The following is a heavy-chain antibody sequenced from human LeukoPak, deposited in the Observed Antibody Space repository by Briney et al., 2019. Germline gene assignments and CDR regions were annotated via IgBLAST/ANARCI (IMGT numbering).Heavy chain of an antibody. D-gene: IGHD3-3*01. V-gene: IGHV3-30*03. CDR3: AREATWGEWYFDH. CDR2: IADDGGVR. J-gene: IGHJ4*02. Sequence: GGSLRLSCVASGITSSRHGMDWVRQAPGKGLEGVAVIADDGGVRQYADSVKGRFTVSRDNSKSTLYLQMNGLSVEDTAIYYCAREATWGEWYFDHWGQGTPVTVSS. CDR1: GITSSRHG.